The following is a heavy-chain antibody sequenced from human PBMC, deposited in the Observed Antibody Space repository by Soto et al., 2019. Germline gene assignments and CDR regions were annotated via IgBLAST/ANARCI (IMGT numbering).Heavy chain of an antibody. CDR3: AKDPYRSSLNWFDP. V-gene: IGHV3-23*01. CDR2: ISGSGGST. CDR1: GFTFSNYA. D-gene: IGHD6-13*01. J-gene: IGHJ5*02. Sequence: EVQLLESGGGSVQPGGSLRLSCEASGFTFSNYAMSWVRQAPGKGLEWVSGISGSGGSTYYADSVKGRFSISRDNSKNPLYLQVNSLRAEDTAVYYCAKDPYRSSLNWFDPWGQVTLLTVSS.